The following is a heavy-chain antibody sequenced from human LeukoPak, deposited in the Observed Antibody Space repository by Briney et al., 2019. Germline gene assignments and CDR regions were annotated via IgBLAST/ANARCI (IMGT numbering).Heavy chain of an antibody. V-gene: IGHV3-23*01. CDR2: ISGSGGST. CDR1: GFTFSSYG. D-gene: IGHD6-19*01. Sequence: QSGGSLRLSCAASGFTFSSYGMSWVRQAPGKGLEWVSAISGSGGSTYYADSVKGRFTISRDNSKNTLYLQMNSLRAEDTAVYYCAKDRRYSSGWYDFAFDIWGQGTMVTVSS. J-gene: IGHJ3*02. CDR3: AKDRRYSSGWYDFAFDI.